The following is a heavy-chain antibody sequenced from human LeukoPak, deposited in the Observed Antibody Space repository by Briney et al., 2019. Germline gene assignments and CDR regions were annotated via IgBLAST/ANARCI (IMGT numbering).Heavy chain of an antibody. V-gene: IGHV3-20*04. CDR3: AKDGGWYKGGLGHYYYYMDV. CDR2: IHWNGGRT. CDR1: GFTFDNYG. D-gene: IGHD6-19*01. J-gene: IGHJ6*03. Sequence: GGSLRLSCAASGFTFDNYGINWVRQAPGKGLEWVSRIHWNGGRTGYADSVKGRFTISRDNAKNSLYLQMNSLRVEDTALYFCAKDGGWYKGGLGHYYYYMDVWGKGTTVIVSS.